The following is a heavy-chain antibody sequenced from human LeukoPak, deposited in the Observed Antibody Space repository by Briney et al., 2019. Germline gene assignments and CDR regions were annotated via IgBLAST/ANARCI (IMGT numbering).Heavy chain of an antibody. Sequence: IPSETLSLTCAVYGGSFSSYYWSWIRQSPGKGLEWIGEITHSRSTNYNPSLKSRVTISLDTSKSQFSLKLTSVTAADTAVYYRARVTRFTQFGELWFDSWGQGTLLTVSS. CDR2: ITHSRST. D-gene: IGHD3-10*01. V-gene: IGHV4-34*01. CDR1: GGSFSSYY. CDR3: ARVTRFTQFGELWFDS. J-gene: IGHJ5*01.